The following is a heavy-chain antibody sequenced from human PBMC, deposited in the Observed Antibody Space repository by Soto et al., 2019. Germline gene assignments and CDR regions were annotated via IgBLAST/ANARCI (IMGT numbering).Heavy chain of an antibody. V-gene: IGHV3-48*01. CDR3: ARDQGTGYDVDC. CDR2: ISNSGSTI. Sequence: EVQLVESGGGLVQPGGSLRLSCAASGFTFSSYSMNWVRQAPGKGLEWVSYISNSGSTIYYAGSVKGRFTISRDNAKNSLYLQMNSLRAEDTAVYYCARDQGTGYDVDCWGQGTLVTVSS. CDR1: GFTFSSYS. D-gene: IGHD5-12*01. J-gene: IGHJ4*02.